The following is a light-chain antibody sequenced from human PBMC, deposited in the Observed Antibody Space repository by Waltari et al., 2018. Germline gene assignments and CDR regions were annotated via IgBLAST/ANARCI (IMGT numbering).Light chain of an antibody. J-gene: IGKJ3*01. CDR3: QQRNSWPLT. Sequence: EIVLTQSPVPLSLSPGEAATPSCNTSQSVGDFLAWYHQRPGQPPRLLIYDASPRAAGIPARFSGSGSGTDFTLTISSLESEDSAVYFCQQRNSWPLTFGPGTTV. V-gene: IGKV3-11*01. CDR1: QSVGDF. CDR2: DAS.